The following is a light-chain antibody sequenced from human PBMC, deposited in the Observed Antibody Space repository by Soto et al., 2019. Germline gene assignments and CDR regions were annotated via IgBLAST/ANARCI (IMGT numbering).Light chain of an antibody. CDR2: KAS. CDR3: QQYNSYSPYT. J-gene: IGKJ2*01. CDR1: QSISSW. Sequence: DIQMTQSPSTLSASVGDRVTITCRASQSISSWLAWYQQKPWKAPKLLIYKASSLESGVLSRFSGSGSGTEFTLTISSLQPDDFATYYCQQYNSYSPYTFGQGTKLEIK. V-gene: IGKV1-5*03.